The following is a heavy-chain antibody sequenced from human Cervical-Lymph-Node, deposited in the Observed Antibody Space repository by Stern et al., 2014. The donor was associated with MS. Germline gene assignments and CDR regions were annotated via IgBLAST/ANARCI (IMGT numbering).Heavy chain of an antibody. CDR2: VYYSGSI. CDR1: GGSVSSGGYF. Sequence: QLVQSGPGLVKPLQTLSLTCTVSGGSVSSGGYFWNWIRQHPGKGLEWIGHVYYSGSIAYNPSLKSRVTISVDTSKNQFSLRLRSVTAADTAVYYCARNPALWYFDLWGRGTLAAVSS. CDR3: ARNPALWYFDL. V-gene: IGHV4-31*03. J-gene: IGHJ2*01. D-gene: IGHD3-3*02.